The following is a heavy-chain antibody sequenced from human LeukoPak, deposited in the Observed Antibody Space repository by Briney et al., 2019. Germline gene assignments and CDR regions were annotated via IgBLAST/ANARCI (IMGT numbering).Heavy chain of an antibody. CDR2: IYHSGST. J-gene: IGHJ6*03. V-gene: IGHV4-38-2*02. CDR1: GYSISSGYY. CDR3: ARAIGSSWFNTYYYYYMDV. Sequence: SETLSLTCTVSGYSISSGYYWGWIRQPPGKGLEWIGSIYHSGSTYYNPSLKSRVTISVDKSKNQFYLKLSSVTAADTAVYYCARAIGSSWFNTYYYYYMDVWGKGTTVTVSS. D-gene: IGHD6-13*01.